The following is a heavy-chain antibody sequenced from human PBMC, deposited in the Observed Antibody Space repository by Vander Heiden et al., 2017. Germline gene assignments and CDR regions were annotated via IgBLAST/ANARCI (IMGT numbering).Heavy chain of an antibody. CDR2: INHSGST. J-gene: IGHJ4*02. V-gene: IGHV4-34*01. Sequence: QVQLQQWGAGLLKPSETLSLTCAVYGGSFSGYYWSWIRQPPGKGREWIGEINHSGSTNYNPSLKSRVTISVDTSKNQFSLKLSSVTAADTAVYYCARYRRTTMVRGVIGFDYWGQGTLVTVSS. CDR3: ARYRRTTMVRGVIGFDY. CDR1: GGSFSGYY. D-gene: IGHD3-10*01.